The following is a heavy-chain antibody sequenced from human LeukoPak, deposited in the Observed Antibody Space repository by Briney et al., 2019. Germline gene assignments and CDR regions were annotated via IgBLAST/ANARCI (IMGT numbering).Heavy chain of an antibody. Sequence: SVKVSCKTSGGTFSNYAISWVRQAPGQGLEWLGGIIPILGTSNSAEKFQGRLTVTTDEFTGTAYMELSTLRSEDTAVYYCATDLADATYGFDIWGQGTMVTVSS. CDR2: IIPILGTS. CDR3: ATDLADATYGFDI. D-gene: IGHD6-13*01. J-gene: IGHJ3*02. V-gene: IGHV1-69*05. CDR1: GGTFSNYA.